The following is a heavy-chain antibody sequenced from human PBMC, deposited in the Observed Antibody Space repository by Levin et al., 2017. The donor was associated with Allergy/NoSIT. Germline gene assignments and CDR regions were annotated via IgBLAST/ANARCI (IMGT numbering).Heavy chain of an antibody. CDR1: GFTFSSYS. V-gene: IGHV3-21*01. D-gene: IGHD1-26*01. J-gene: IGHJ4*02. CDR3: ARDGGIVGATWGDEGFDY. CDR2: ISSSSSYI. Sequence: GESLKISCAASGFTFSSYSMNWVRQAPGKGLEWVSSISSSSSYIYYADSVKGRFTISRDNAKNSLYLQMNSLRAEDTAVYYCARDGGIVGATWGDEGFDYWGQGTLVTVSS.